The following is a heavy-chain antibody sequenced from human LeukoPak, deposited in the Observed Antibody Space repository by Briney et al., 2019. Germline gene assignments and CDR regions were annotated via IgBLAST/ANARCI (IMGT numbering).Heavy chain of an antibody. CDR1: GFTFSSFG. CDR2: ISYDGSSK. V-gene: IGHV3-30*03. CDR3: ASPAVYSSSWYYFDY. J-gene: IGHJ4*02. Sequence: GRSLRLSCAASGFTFSSFGMHWVRQAPGKGLEWVADISYDGSSKYYADSVKGRFTIYRDNSKNTLYLQMNSLRAEDTAVYYCASPAVYSSSWYYFDYWGQGTLVTVSS. D-gene: IGHD6-13*01.